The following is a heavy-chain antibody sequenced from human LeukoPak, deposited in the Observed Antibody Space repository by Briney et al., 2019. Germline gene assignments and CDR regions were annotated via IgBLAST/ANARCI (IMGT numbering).Heavy chain of an antibody. J-gene: IGHJ6*02. CDR2: INPSGDST. D-gene: IGHD6-13*01. Sequence: AASVKVSCKASGYTFTSYYMHWVRQAPGQGLEWMGIINPSGDSTSYAQKFQGRVTMTRDTSTGTVYMELSSLRSEDTAVYYCARDPPMGQQLLRSFFYYYYGMDVWGQGTTVTVSS. CDR3: ARDPPMGQQLLRSFFYYYYGMDV. CDR1: GYTFTSYY. V-gene: IGHV1-46*01.